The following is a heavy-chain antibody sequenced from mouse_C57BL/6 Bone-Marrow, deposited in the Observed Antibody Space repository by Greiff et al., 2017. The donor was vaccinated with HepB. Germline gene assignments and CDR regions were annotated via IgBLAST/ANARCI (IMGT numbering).Heavy chain of an antibody. CDR3: ASYYYGSSFYGYFDD. V-gene: IGHV1-59*01. CDR2: IDPSDSYT. J-gene: IGHJ1*03. Sequence: VQLQQPGAELVRPGTSVKLSCKASGYTFTSYWMHWVKQRPGQGLEWIGVIDPSDSYTNYNQKFKGKATLTVDTSSSTAYMQLSSLTSEDSAVYYCASYYYGSSFYGYFDDWGTGTTVTGAS. D-gene: IGHD1-1*01. CDR1: GYTFTSYW.